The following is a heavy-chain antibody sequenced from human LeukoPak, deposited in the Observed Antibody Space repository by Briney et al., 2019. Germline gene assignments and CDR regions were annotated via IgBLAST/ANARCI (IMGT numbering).Heavy chain of an antibody. J-gene: IGHJ4*02. Sequence: PSETLSLTCAVYGGSFSGYYWSWIRQPPGKGLEWIGYIYYSGSTNYNPSLKSRVTISVDTSKNQFSLKLSSVTAADTAVYYCATGRAAAAIEGGYYFDYWGQGTLVTVPS. V-gene: IGHV4-59*01. CDR2: IYYSGST. CDR1: GGSFSGYY. CDR3: ATGRAAAAIEGGYYFDY. D-gene: IGHD6-13*01.